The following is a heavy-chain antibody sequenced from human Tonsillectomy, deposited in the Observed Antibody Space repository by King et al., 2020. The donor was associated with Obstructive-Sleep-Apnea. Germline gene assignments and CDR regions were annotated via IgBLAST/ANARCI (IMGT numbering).Heavy chain of an antibody. CDR1: GFTFNDYA. CDR3: AKSSQFLIHAFYI. CDR2: ISWNSGSI. J-gene: IGHJ3*02. V-gene: IGHV3-9*01. Sequence: VQLVESGGGLVQPGRSLRLSCAASGFTFNDYAMHWVRHAPGKGLEWVSGISWNSGSIGYADSVKGRFTISRDSAKNSLSLQMNSLTPEDTALYYCAKSSQFLIHAFYIWGQGTMVTVSS. D-gene: IGHD3-22*01.